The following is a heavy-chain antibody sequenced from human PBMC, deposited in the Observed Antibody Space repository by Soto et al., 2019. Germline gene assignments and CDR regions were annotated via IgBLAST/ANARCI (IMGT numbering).Heavy chain of an antibody. CDR1: GDSVTSNSAA. V-gene: IGHV6-1*01. CDR3: ARDKAGVDRMDV. J-gene: IGHJ6*01. CDR2: TYYRSKWYD. Sequence: SETLSLTCAISGDSVTSNSAAWNWIRQSPSRGLEWLGRTYYRSKWYDDYADSVKSRITINPDTPKNQFSLQLNSVTPEDTAVYYRARDKAGVDRMDVWGLGPTVT. D-gene: IGHD3-10*01.